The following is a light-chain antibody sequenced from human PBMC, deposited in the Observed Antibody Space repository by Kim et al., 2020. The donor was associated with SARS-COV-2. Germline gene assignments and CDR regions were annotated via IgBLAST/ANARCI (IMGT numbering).Light chain of an antibody. Sequence: ASVKPTCTTSSGNSSYAIAWHQQQPEKGPRYLMKLNSDGGRSKGDGIPDRFSGSSSGAERYLTSSSLQSEDEADYYCQTWDTGIRVFGGGTQLTVL. CDR1: SGNSSYA. CDR2: LNSDGGR. J-gene: IGLJ3*02. CDR3: QTWDTGIRV. V-gene: IGLV4-69*01.